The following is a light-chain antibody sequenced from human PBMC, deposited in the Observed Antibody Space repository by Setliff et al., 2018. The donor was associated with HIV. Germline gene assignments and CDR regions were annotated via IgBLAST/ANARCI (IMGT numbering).Light chain of an antibody. Sequence: SYELTPPPSVSVAPGETARITCGGNDIGSKSVHWYQQRPGQAPVLVVYDASDRPSGIPDRFSGSKSGNTATLTISRVDAGDEADYYCQVWDNNSDHYVFGTGTKV. CDR3: QVWDNNSDHYV. J-gene: IGLJ1*01. CDR1: DIGSKS. V-gene: IGLV3-21*02. CDR2: DAS.